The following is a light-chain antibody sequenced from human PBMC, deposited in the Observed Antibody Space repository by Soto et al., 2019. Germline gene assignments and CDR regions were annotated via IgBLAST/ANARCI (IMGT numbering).Light chain of an antibody. CDR2: DVS. Sequence: QSALTQPPSASGSPGQSVTISCTGTSSDVGRYNFVSWYQHHPGKAPKLMIYDVSQRPSGVPDRFSGSKSGNTASLTVSGLQAEDEADYYCNSYADSNTHVFGTGTKVTVL. CDR1: SSDVGRYNF. V-gene: IGLV2-8*01. CDR3: NSYADSNTHV. J-gene: IGLJ1*01.